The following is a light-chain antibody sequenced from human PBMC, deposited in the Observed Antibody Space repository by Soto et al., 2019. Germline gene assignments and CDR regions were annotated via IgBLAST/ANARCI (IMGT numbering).Light chain of an antibody. V-gene: IGKV3-20*01. J-gene: IGKJ2*01. Sequence: EIVLTQSPGTLSLSPGERATLSCRASQSVSSSYLAWYQQKPGQAPSLLIYGASSRATGIPDRFSGSWSGTDFTLTTSRLEPEDFAVYYCQQYGSSYTFGQGTKLEIK. CDR3: QQYGSSYT. CDR1: QSVSSSY. CDR2: GAS.